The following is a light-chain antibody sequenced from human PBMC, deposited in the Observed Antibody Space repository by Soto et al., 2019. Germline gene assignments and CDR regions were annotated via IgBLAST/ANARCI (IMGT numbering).Light chain of an antibody. CDR3: QQYNSYWT. CDR1: QSINKW. V-gene: IGKV1-5*03. J-gene: IGKJ1*01. CDR2: KAS. Sequence: DIQMTPSPSALSASVGDRVTINCRASQSINKWMAWYQLKPGKAPQLLIYKASSLQSGVPSRFSGSGSGTKFTLTIASLQPDDFATYYCQQYNSYWTFGQGTKVDIK.